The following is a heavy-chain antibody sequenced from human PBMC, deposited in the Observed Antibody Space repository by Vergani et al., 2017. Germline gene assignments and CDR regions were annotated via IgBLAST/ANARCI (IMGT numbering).Heavy chain of an antibody. J-gene: IGHJ6*02. V-gene: IGHV1-46*01. D-gene: IGHD6-13*01. CDR1: GYTFTSYY. Sequence: QVQLVQSGAEVKKPGSSVKVSCKASGYTFTSYYMHWVRQAPGQGLEWMGIINPSGGSTSYAQKFQGRVTMTRDTSTSTVYMELSSLRSEDTAVYYCARDSGAGTGGYYYYGMDVWGQGTTVTVSS. CDR2: INPSGGST. CDR3: ARDSGAGTGGYYYYGMDV.